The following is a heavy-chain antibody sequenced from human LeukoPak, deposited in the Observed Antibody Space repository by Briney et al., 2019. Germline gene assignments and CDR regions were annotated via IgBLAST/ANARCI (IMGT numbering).Heavy chain of an antibody. CDR2: FYYSGST. V-gene: IGHV4-39*07. D-gene: IGHD3-22*01. CDR1: GGSISSSSYY. J-gene: IGHJ3*02. CDR3: ARDLVIVVADAFDI. Sequence: SETLSLTCTVSGGSISSSSYYWGWIRQPPGKGLEWIGSFYYSGSTYYNPSLKSRVTISVDTSKNQFSLKLSSVTAADTAVYYCARDLVIVVADAFDIWGQGTMVTVSS.